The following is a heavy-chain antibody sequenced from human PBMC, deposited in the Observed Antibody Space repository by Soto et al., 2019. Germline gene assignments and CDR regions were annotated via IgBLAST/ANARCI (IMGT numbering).Heavy chain of an antibody. CDR2: ISAYNGNT. J-gene: IGHJ6*02. CDR3: ARDLLGGYESWYYGMDV. V-gene: IGHV1-18*01. D-gene: IGHD5-12*01. CDR1: GYTFTSCG. Sequence: ASVKVSCKASGYTFTSCGISWVRQAPGQGLEWMGWISAYNGNTNYAQKLRGRVTMTTDTSTSTAYMELRSLRSDDTAVYYCARDLLGGYESWYYGMDVWGQGTTVTVSS.